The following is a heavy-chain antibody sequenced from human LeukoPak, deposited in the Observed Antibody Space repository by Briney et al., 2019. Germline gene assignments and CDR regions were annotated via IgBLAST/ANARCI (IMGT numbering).Heavy chain of an antibody. CDR1: GFTVSSNY. Sequence: GGSLRLSCAASGFTVSSNYMSWVRQAPGKGLEWVSVIYSGGSTYYADSVKGRFTISRDNSKNTLYLQMNSLRAEDTAVYYCAREGYSSSTSCYLDAFDIWGQGTMVTVSS. J-gene: IGHJ3*02. V-gene: IGHV3-66*01. CDR2: IYSGGST. D-gene: IGHD2-2*01. CDR3: AREGYSSSTSCYLDAFDI.